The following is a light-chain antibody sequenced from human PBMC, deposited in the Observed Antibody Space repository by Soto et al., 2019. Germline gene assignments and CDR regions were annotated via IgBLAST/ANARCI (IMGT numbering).Light chain of an antibody. V-gene: IGKV1-27*01. CDR1: QGISSY. J-gene: IGKJ1*01. CDR3: QKYNSARAT. CDR2: AAS. Sequence: DIQMTQSPSSLSASVGDRVTITCRASQGISSYLAWYQQKPGKVPKLLIYAASTLQSGVPSRFSGSGSGTDFTLTISSLQPEDVATYYCQKYNSARATFGQGTKVEIK.